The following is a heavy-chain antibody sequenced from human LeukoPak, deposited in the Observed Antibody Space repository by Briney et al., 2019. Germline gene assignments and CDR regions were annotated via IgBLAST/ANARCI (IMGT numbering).Heavy chain of an antibody. J-gene: IGHJ6*03. CDR1: GFTFSSYS. Sequence: GGSLRLSCAASGFTFSSYSMNWVRQAPGKGLEWVSSISSSSSYIYYADSVKGRFTISRDNAKNSLYLQMNSLRAEDTAVYYCARGEYSSSWYPLRAYYYYYMDVWGKGTTVTVSS. CDR2: ISSSSSYI. V-gene: IGHV3-21*01. CDR3: ARGEYSSSWYPLRAYYYYYMDV. D-gene: IGHD6-13*01.